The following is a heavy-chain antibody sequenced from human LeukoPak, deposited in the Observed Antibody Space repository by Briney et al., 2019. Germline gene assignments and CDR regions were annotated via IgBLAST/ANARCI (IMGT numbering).Heavy chain of an antibody. CDR1: GYTFSSSD. D-gene: IGHD1-14*01. CDR2: MNPNSGNT. J-gene: IGHJ5*02. CDR3: ASYVGSSGRGVDR. V-gene: IGHV1-8*02. Sequence: ASVKVSCKASGYTFSSSDINWVRQAAGQGLEWMGWMNPNSGNTGYAPKFQGRVTMTRDTSISTAYMELSSLTSEDTAVYFCASYVGSSGRGVDRWGQGTLVTVSS.